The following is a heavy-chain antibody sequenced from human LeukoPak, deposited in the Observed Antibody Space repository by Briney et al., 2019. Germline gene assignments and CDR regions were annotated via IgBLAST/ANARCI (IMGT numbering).Heavy chain of an antibody. CDR1: GGSISGYY. J-gene: IGHJ3*01. V-gene: IGHV4-59*01. CDR3: ARGRITVAKTGAFDL. CDR2: IYYTGST. D-gene: IGHD6-13*01. Sequence: PSETLSLTCTVSGGSISGYYWNWIRQPPGKGLEWIGFIYYTGSTSYNPSLKSRATISVDTSKNQFSLNLNSVTAADTAVYYCARGRITVAKTGAFDLWGRGTMVTVS.